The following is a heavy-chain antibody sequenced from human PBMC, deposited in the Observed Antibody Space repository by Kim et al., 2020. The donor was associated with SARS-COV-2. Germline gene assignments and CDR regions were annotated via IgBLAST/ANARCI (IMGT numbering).Heavy chain of an antibody. J-gene: IGHJ4*02. V-gene: IGHV3-30*18. CDR2: ISYDGSNK. CDR3: AKDWEWFGESKYYFDY. Sequence: GGSLRLSCAASGFTFSSYGMHWVRQAPGKGLEWVAVISYDGSNKYYADSVKGRFTISRDNSKNTLYLQMNSRRAEDTAVYYCAKDWEWFGESKYYFDYWGQGTLVTVSS. D-gene: IGHD3-10*01. CDR1: GFTFSSYG.